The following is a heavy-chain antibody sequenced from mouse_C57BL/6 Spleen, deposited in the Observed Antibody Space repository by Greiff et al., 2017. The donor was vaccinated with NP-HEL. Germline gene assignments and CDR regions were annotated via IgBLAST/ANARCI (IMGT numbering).Heavy chain of an antibody. D-gene: IGHD2-4*01. V-gene: IGHV10-3*01. CDR1: GFTFNTYA. CDR2: IRSKSSNYAT. CDR3: LGDGGAIYDDYEYYVDD. Sequence: EVQLVESGGGLVQPKGSLKLSCAASGFTFNTYAMHWVRQAPGKGLEWVARIRSKSSNYATYYADSVKDRFTISRDDSQSMLYLQMNNLKTEDTAMYYCLGDGGAIYDDYEYYVDDWGQGTTLTVSS. J-gene: IGHJ2*01.